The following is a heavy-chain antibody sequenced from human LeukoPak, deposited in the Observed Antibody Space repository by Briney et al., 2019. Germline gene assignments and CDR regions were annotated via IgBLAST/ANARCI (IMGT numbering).Heavy chain of an antibody. D-gene: IGHD3-10*01. Sequence: GGSLRLSCTASGFTFTTYAMSWVRQAPGKGLEWVSGISGSGGSTYYADSVKGRFTISRDNSKNTLYLQMNSLRAEDTAVYYCVKLRSTMVRGVIEYWGQGTLVTVPS. CDR2: ISGSGGST. J-gene: IGHJ4*02. CDR3: VKLRSTMVRGVIEY. CDR1: GFTFTTYA. V-gene: IGHV3-23*01.